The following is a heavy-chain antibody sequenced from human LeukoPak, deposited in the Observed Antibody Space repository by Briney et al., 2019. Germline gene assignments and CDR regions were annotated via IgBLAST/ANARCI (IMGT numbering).Heavy chain of an antibody. CDR3: ARPDYYDSSGYYRLRFDY. J-gene: IGHJ4*02. CDR2: ISSSSSTI. D-gene: IGHD3-22*01. CDR1: GFTFSSYS. V-gene: IGHV3-48*02. Sequence: GGSLRLSCAASGFTFSSYSMNWVRQAPGKGLEWVPYISSSSSTIYYADSVKGRFTVSRDNAKNSLYLQMNSLRDEDTAVYYCARPDYYDSSGYYRLRFDYWGQGTLVTVSS.